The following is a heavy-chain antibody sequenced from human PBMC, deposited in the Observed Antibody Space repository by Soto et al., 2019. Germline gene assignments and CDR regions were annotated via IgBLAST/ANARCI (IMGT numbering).Heavy chain of an antibody. CDR1: GYTFTSYG. Sequence: AAVKVSCKASGYTFTSYGISWVRQAPGQGLEWMGWISAYIGNTNYAQKLQGRVTMTTDTSTSTAYMELRSLRSDDTAVYSCARVRGAYCXSTSCSQIDYWGQGALVTVSS. CDR3: ARVRGAYCXSTSCSQIDY. D-gene: IGHD2-2*01. J-gene: IGHJ4*02. V-gene: IGHV1-18*01. CDR2: ISAYIGNT.